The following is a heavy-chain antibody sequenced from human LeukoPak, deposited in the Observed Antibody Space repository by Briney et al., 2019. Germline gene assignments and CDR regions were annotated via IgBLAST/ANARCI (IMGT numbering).Heavy chain of an antibody. Sequence: SVKVSCKASGGTFSSDAISWVRQAPGQGLEWMGGIIPIFGTANYAQKFQGRVTITTDESTSTAYMELSSLRPEDTAVYYCAAPGRWLQLRLDYWGQGTLVTVSS. D-gene: IGHD5-24*01. CDR3: AAPGRWLQLRLDY. CDR2: IIPIFGTA. J-gene: IGHJ4*02. CDR1: GGTFSSDA. V-gene: IGHV1-69*05.